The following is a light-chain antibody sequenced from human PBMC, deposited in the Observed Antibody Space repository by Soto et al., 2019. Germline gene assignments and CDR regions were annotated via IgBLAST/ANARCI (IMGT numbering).Light chain of an antibody. V-gene: IGLV3-21*04. CDR1: NIGRKS. J-gene: IGLJ1*01. CDR2: YDR. Sequence: SYELTQPPSVSLAPGETASIACGGDNIGRKSVHWYQQKPGQAPVVVMYYDRDRPSGIPERFSGSNSGNTATLTISWVEAGDEADYYFQVYDSSSDHFVFGTGTKVTVL. CDR3: QVYDSSSDHFV.